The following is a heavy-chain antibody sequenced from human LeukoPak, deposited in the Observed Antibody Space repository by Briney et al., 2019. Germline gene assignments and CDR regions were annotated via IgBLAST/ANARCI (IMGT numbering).Heavy chain of an antibody. Sequence: SQTLSLTCAISGDSVSSNSAAWNWIRQSPSRGLEWLGRTYYRSKWYNDYAVSVKSRITINPDTSKNQFSLQLNSVTPEDTAVYYCAKSRRGEYYYYYYMDVWGKGTTVTVSS. D-gene: IGHD3-16*01. CDR2: TYYRSKWYN. CDR1: GDSVSSNSAA. J-gene: IGHJ6*03. V-gene: IGHV6-1*01. CDR3: AKSRRGEYYYYYYMDV.